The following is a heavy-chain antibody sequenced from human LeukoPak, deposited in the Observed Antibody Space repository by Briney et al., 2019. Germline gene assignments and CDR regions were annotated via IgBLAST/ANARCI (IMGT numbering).Heavy chain of an antibody. J-gene: IGHJ6*03. Sequence: ASVKVSCKASGYTFSNYDINWVRQATGQGLEWMGWMNPNSGNTGYAQKFQGRVTITRKASISTAYTELSSLRSEDTAVYYCARGARGGYNNGEYYYYMDVWGKGTTVTVSS. D-gene: IGHD5-18*01. CDR3: ARGARGGYNNGEYYYYMDV. CDR1: GYTFSNYD. CDR2: MNPNSGNT. V-gene: IGHV1-8*03.